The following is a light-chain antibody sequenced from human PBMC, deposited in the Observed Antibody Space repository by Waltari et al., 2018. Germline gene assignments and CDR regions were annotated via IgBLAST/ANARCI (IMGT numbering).Light chain of an antibody. CDR2: RES. V-gene: IGKV3-20*01. CDR3: QQYGSSPWT. Sequence: EVVLTQSPGTLSLSPGEGATLSCRASQSVSSPSLAWYQQKPGQAPRLLIHRESSRATGIPDRFSGSGSGTDFTLTISRLEPEDFAVYYCQQYGSSPWTFGQGTKVEIK. CDR1: QSVSSPS. J-gene: IGKJ1*01.